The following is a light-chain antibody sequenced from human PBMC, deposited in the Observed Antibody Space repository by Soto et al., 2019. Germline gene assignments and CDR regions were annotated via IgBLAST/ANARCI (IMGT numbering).Light chain of an antibody. V-gene: IGKV3-11*01. CDR2: DAS. J-gene: IGKJ2*01. Sequence: EIVLTQSPATLSLSPGERATLSCRASQSVSSYLAWYQQKPGQAPRLLIYDASNRATGIPARFSGSGSGTDFTLTISSLEPEDFVVYYCQQRSNWPPYTVGQGTKLEIK. CDR3: QQRSNWPPYT. CDR1: QSVSSY.